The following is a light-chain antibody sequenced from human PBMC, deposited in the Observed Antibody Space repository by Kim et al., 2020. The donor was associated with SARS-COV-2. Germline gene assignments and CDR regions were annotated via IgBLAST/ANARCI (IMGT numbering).Light chain of an antibody. Sequence: ASVGDRLTLTCRASQGISNSLAWYQQKPGKAPKLLLSATSNLERGVPSRFSGSGSGTTYTLTISNLQPEDFATYYCQQYYSHPLTFGGGTKVDIK. CDR1: QGISNS. CDR3: QQYYSHPLT. J-gene: IGKJ4*01. CDR2: ATS. V-gene: IGKV1-NL1*01.